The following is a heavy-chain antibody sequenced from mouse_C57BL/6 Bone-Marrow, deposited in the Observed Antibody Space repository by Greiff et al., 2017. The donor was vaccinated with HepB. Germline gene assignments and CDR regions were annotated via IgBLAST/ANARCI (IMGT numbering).Heavy chain of an antibody. CDR3: ASLNYSSYYYAMDY. V-gene: IGHV1-39*01. Sequence: VQLKESGPELVKPGASVKISCKASGYSFTDYNMNWVKQSNGKSLEWIGVINPNYGTTSYNQKFKGKATLTVDQSSSTAYMQLNSLTSEDSAVYYCASLNYSSYYYAMDYWGQGTSVTVSS. CDR1: GYSFTDYN. J-gene: IGHJ4*01. CDR2: INPNYGTT. D-gene: IGHD2-5*01.